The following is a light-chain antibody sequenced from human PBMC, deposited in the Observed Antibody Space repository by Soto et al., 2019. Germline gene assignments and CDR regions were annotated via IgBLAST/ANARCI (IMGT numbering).Light chain of an antibody. J-gene: IGLJ2*01. CDR1: NIGTKG. Sequence: SYELTQPPSVSVAPGKTAGMTCGGDNIGTKGVHWYQQKPGQAPVLVIYFDSDRPSGIPERFSGSNSGNTATLTISRVEAGDEADYYCQVWDRSSDHVVFGGGTKLTVL. CDR3: QVWDRSSDHVV. CDR2: FDS. V-gene: IGLV3-21*04.